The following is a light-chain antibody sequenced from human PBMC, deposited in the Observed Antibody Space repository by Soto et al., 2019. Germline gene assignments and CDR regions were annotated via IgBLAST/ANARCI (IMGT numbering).Light chain of an antibody. CDR1: QSISRW. CDR3: QQYNSYSFT. Sequence: DIQMTQSPSTLSASVGDRVTITCRARQSISRWLAWYQQKPGKAPNLLIYDASSLESGVPSRFSGSGSGTEFTLTISGLQPDDFATYYCQQYNSYSFTFGGGTEVEIK. CDR2: DAS. V-gene: IGKV1-5*01. J-gene: IGKJ4*01.